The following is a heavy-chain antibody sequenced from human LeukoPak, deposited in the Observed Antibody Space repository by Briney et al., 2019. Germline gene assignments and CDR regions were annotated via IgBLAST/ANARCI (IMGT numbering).Heavy chain of an antibody. V-gene: IGHV3-23*01. CDR1: GFTFSSYA. CDR3: AKGGIAAAGTSFYFDY. Sequence: GGSLRLSCAASGFTFSSYAMSLVRQAPGKGLEWVSGISGSGSGTYYPDSVKGRFTISRDNSKNTLYLQMNSLRAEDTAVYYCAKGGIAAAGTSFYFDYWGQGTLVTVSS. J-gene: IGHJ4*02. D-gene: IGHD6-13*01. CDR2: ISGSGSGT.